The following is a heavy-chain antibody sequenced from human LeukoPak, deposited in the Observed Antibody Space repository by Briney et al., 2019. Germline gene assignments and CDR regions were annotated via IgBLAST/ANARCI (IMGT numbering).Heavy chain of an antibody. CDR3: ARCHYYGSGNYVRVYSPDY. J-gene: IGHJ4*02. CDR2: INPNSGGT. CDR1: GYTFTGYY. D-gene: IGHD3-10*01. Sequence: ASVKVSCKASGYTFTGYYMHWVRQAPGQGLEWMGWINPNSGGTNYAQKFQGRVTMTTDTSTSTAYMELRSLRSDDTAVYYCARCHYYGSGNYVRVYSPDYWGQGTLVTVSS. V-gene: IGHV1-2*02.